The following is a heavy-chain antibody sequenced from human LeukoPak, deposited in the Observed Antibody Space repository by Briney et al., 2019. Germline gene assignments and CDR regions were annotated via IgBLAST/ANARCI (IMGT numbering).Heavy chain of an antibody. D-gene: IGHD3-10*01. CDR2: IRSKAYGGTT. V-gene: IGHV3-49*03. Sequence: PGGSPRLSCTASGFTFGDYAMSWFRQAPGKGLEWVGFIRSKAYGGTTEYAASVKGRFTISRDDSKSIAYLQMNSLKTEDTAVYYCTRAAIITMVRGVINYWGQGTLVTVSS. CDR1: GFTFGDYA. J-gene: IGHJ4*02. CDR3: TRAAIITMVRGVINY.